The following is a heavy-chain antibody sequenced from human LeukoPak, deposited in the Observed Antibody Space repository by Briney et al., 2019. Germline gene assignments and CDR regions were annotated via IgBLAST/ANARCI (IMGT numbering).Heavy chain of an antibody. V-gene: IGHV3-21*01. J-gene: IGHJ4*02. Sequence: GGSLRLSCAASGFTFSYYSMNWVRQAPGKGLEWVSSISSSSNYIYYADSVKGRFTISRDNAKNSLYLQMNSLRAEDTAVFYCARDRWFGELLYPLDYWGQRTLVTVSS. D-gene: IGHD3-10*01. CDR1: GFTFSYYS. CDR3: ARDRWFGELLYPLDY. CDR2: ISSSSNYI.